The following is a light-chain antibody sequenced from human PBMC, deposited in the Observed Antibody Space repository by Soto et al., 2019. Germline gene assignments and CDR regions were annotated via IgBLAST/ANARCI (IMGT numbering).Light chain of an antibody. CDR1: QDLHVF. J-gene: IGKJ1*01. CDR2: SAS. V-gene: IGKV1-9*01. CDR3: QQYNSYSGT. Sequence: DIQLTQSPSFLSASEGDRVTITCRASQDLHVFLAWYQHKPGKAPRLLIDSASTLQSGVPSRFSGSRSGTEFTLTIISLQPDDFATYHRQQYNSYSGTFGQGTKVDIK.